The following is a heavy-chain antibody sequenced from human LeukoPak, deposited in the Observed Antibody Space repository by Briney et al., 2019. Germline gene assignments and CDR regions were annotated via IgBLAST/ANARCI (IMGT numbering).Heavy chain of an antibody. CDR2: IKQDGSEK. Sequence: GGSLRLSCAASGFTFSSYGMHWVRQAPGKGLEWVANIKQDGSEKYYVDSVKGRFTISRDNAKNSLYLQMNSLRAEDTAVYYCARAAPGPLYYYYYMDVWGKGTTVTVSS. J-gene: IGHJ6*03. CDR1: GFTFSSYG. CDR3: ARAAPGPLYYYYYMDV. V-gene: IGHV3-7*01.